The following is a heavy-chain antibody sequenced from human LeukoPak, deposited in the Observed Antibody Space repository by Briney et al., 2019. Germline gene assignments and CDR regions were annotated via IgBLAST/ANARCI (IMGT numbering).Heavy chain of an antibody. J-gene: IGHJ5*02. CDR1: GYTFTGYY. Sequence: ASVKVSCKASGYTFTGYYMHWVRQAPGQGLEWMGWINPNSGGTNYAQKFQGRVIMTRDTSISTAYMELSRLRSDDTAVYYCARDLYCSSTSCYYWFDPWGQGTLVTVSS. CDR2: INPNSGGT. CDR3: ARDLYCSSTSCYYWFDP. D-gene: IGHD2-2*01. V-gene: IGHV1-2*02.